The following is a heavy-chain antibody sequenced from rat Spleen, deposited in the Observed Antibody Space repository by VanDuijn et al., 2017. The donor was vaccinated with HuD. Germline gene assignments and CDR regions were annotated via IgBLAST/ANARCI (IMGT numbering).Heavy chain of an antibody. CDR2: VWSGGST. D-gene: IGHD1-2*01. Sequence: VQLKESGPGLVQPSQTLSLTCTVSGFSVTDDSVHWVRQSPGKRLEWMGVVWSGGSTAYNSALESRLSINRDTSKSQIYLKMNSLQTEDTATYFCARADVAAISTDGIWGQGIMVTVSS. V-gene: IGHV2S63*01. J-gene: IGHJ2*01. CDR3: ARADVAAISTDGI. CDR1: GFSVTDDS.